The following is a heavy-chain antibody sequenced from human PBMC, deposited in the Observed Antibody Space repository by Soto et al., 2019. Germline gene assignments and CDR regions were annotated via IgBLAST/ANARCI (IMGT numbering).Heavy chain of an antibody. J-gene: IGHJ5*02. V-gene: IGHV4-61*01. D-gene: IGHD3-22*01. CDR2: IYYTGTT. Sequence: PSETLSLTCTVSGGSVSSGSYYRSWIRQPPGKGLEWIGYIYYTGTTTYSPSLKSRVTISVDTSMNQISLKLSSVTAADTAFYYCARLGGYYQSLDTWGQGTLVTVSS. CDR3: ARLGGYYQSLDT. CDR1: GGSVSSGSYY.